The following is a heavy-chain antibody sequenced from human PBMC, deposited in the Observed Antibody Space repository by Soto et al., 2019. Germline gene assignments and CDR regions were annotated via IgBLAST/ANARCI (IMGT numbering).Heavy chain of an antibody. V-gene: IGHV4-30-4*01. J-gene: IGHJ4*02. D-gene: IGHD3-22*01. Sequence: PSETLSLTCTVSGGSISSGDYYWSWIRQPPGKGLEWIGYIYYSGSTYYNPSLKSRVTISVDTSKNQFSLKLSSVTAADTAVYYCARVGYYDSSGSDEIDYWGQGTLVTVSS. CDR3: ARVGYYDSSGSDEIDY. CDR1: GGSISSGDYY. CDR2: IYYSGST.